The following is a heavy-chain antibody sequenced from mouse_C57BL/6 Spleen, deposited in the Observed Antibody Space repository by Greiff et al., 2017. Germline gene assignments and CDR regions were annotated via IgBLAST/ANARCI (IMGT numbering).Heavy chain of an antibody. J-gene: IGHJ2*01. D-gene: IGHD4-1*01. Sequence: EVQRVESGGGLVKPGGSLKLSCAASGFTFSSYAMSWVRQTPEKRLEWVATISDGGSYTYYPDNVKGRFTISRDNAKNNLYLQMSHLKSEDTAMYYCARDGDWGFDYWGQGTTLTVSS. CDR2: ISDGGSYT. CDR1: GFTFSSYA. V-gene: IGHV5-4*01. CDR3: ARDGDWGFDY.